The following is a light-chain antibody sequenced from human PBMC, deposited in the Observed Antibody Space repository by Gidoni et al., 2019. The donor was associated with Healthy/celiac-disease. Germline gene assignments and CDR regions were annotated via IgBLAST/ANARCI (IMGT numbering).Light chain of an antibody. Sequence: EIVLTQSPGTLSLSPGERATLSCRASQSVNSAYVAWYQQKPGQAPRLLIYATSNRATGIPDRFSGSASGTDFTLTISRLEPEDFALYYCHRYGTSYTFXQXTNLEIK. CDR3: HRYGTSYT. J-gene: IGKJ2*01. V-gene: IGKV3-20*01. CDR1: QSVNSAY. CDR2: ATS.